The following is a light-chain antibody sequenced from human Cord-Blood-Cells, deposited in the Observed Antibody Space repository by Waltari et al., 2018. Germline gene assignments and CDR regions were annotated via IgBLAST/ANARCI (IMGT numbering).Light chain of an antibody. CDR1: QSISSY. Sequence: DIQLTPSPSSLSASVGDSVTIACRASQSISSYLNWYQQKPGKAPKLLIYAASSLQSGVPSRFSGSGSGTDFTLTISSLQPEDFATYYCQQSYSTPLTLGGGTKVEIK. V-gene: IGKV1-39*01. J-gene: IGKJ4*01. CDR3: QQSYSTPLT. CDR2: AAS.